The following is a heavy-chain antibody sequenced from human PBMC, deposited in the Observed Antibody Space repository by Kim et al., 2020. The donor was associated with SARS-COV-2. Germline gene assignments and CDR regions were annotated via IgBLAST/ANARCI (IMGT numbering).Heavy chain of an antibody. CDR2: ISGSGGST. V-gene: IGHV3-23*01. J-gene: IGHJ4*02. D-gene: IGHD3-3*01. Sequence: GGSLRLSCAASGFTFSSYAMSWVRQAPGKGLEWVSAISGSGGSTYYADSVKGRFTISRDNSKNTLYLQMNSLRAEDTAVYYCAKGLYSGNTIFGVVIIGYFDYWGQGTLVTVSS. CDR1: GFTFSSYA. CDR3: AKGLYSGNTIFGVVIIGYFDY.